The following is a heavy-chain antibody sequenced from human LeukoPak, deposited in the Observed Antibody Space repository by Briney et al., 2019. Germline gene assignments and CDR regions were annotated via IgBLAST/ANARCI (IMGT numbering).Heavy chain of an antibody. CDR3: AKADDYSNPYYFDY. CDR1: GFTFSDFA. CDR2: IGGDSGGI. Sequence: GGSLRLSCTVSGFTFSDFAMIWVRQAPGKGLERVTAIGGDSGGIQYADSVKGRFTISRDNSKNTLYLQMNSLRAEDTAVYYCAKADDYSNPYYFDYWGQGTLVTVSS. V-gene: IGHV3-23*01. J-gene: IGHJ4*02. D-gene: IGHD4-11*01.